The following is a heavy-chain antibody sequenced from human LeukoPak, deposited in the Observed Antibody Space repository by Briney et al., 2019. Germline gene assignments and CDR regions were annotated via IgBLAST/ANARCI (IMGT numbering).Heavy chain of an antibody. CDR1: GGTFSSYA. D-gene: IGHD5-18*01. CDR2: IIPIFGTA. Sequence: SVEVSCKASGGTFSSYAISWVRQAPGQGLEWMGGIIPIFGTANYAQKFQGRVTITADESTSTAYMELSSLRSEDTAVCYCARDRDWAGYSYGFYYWGQGTLVTVSS. J-gene: IGHJ4*02. CDR3: ARDRDWAGYSYGFYY. V-gene: IGHV1-69*01.